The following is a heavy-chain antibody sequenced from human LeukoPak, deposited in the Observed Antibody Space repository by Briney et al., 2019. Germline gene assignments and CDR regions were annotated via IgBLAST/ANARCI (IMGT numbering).Heavy chain of an antibody. CDR1: GGSISGNYY. J-gene: IGHJ4*01. Sequence: SETLSLTCTVSGGSISGNYYWGWIRQPPGKGLEWIGGIFYTGKSNKNPSLKTRVTVSVDTSKNQFFLKVTSVTVADTAVYFCARLGDVEVNGGTLDYWGRGTLVTVSS. CDR2: IFYTGKS. V-gene: IGHV4-39*01. CDR3: ARLGDVEVNGGTLDY. D-gene: IGHD1-1*01.